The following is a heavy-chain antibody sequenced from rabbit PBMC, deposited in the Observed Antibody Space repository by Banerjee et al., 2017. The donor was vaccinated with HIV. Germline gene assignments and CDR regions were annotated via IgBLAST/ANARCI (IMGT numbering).Heavy chain of an antibody. CDR2: INTGDGST. D-gene: IGHD6-1*01. V-gene: IGHV1S45*01. CDR1: GFSFSSNYW. J-gene: IGHJ4*01. CDR3: ARTYGYADYAYATNL. Sequence: QEQLEESGGGLVKPEGSLTLTCTASGFSFSSNYWIYWVRQAPGKGLEWIGCINTGDGSTYYASWAKGRFTISKTSSTTVTLQMTSLTAADTATYFCARTYGYADYAYATNLWGPGTLVTVS.